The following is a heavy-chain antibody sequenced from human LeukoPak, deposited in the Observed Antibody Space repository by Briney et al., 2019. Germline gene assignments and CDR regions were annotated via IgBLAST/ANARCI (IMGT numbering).Heavy chain of an antibody. CDR3: ARGPKSSGYYSVDY. Sequence: SETLSLTCTVSGGSISSYYWSWIRQPPGKGLEWIGYIYYSGSTNYNPSLTSRVTMSVGTSKKQFSLKLSSVTAADTAVYYCARGPKSSGYYSVDYWGQGTLVTVSS. J-gene: IGHJ4*02. CDR1: GGSISSYY. CDR2: IYYSGST. V-gene: IGHV4-59*01. D-gene: IGHD3-22*01.